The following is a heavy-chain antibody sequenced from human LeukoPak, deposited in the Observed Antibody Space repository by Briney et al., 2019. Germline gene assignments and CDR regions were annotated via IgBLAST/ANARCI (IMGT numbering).Heavy chain of an antibody. J-gene: IGHJ4*02. D-gene: IGHD2-8*01. CDR1: GFTVSSNY. V-gene: IGHV3-53*01. Sequence: GGSLRLSCAASGFTVSSNYMSWVRQAPGKGLEWVSVIYSGGSTYYADSVKGRFTISRDNSKNTLYLQMNSLRAEDMALYYCAKAFGTNGYFQLPIDFWGQGTLVTVSS. CDR2: IYSGGST. CDR3: AKAFGTNGYFQLPIDF.